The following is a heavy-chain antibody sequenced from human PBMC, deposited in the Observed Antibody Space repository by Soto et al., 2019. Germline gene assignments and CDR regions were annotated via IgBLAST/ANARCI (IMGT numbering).Heavy chain of an antibody. CDR1: GFTFSSYS. J-gene: IGHJ6*02. CDR2: ISSSSSTI. D-gene: IGHD3-3*01. Sequence: GGSLRLSCAASGFTFSSYSMNWVRQAPGKGLEWVSYISSSSSTIYYVDSVKGRFTISRDNAKNSLYLQMNSLRAEDTAVYYCARDRVLRFLEWLPYYGMDVWGQGTTVTVSS. V-gene: IGHV3-48*04. CDR3: ARDRVLRFLEWLPYYGMDV.